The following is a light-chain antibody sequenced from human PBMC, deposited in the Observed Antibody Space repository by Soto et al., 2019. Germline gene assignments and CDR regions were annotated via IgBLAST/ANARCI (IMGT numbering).Light chain of an antibody. CDR3: QQYNTYSWT. J-gene: IGKJ2*02. CDR1: QSVSSW. Sequence: EIQMTQSPSTLSASVGDRVTITCRASQSVSSWLAWYQQKPGKAPKPLIYSASSLESGVPPRFSGSGSGTEFTLTISSLQPDDFATYYRQQYNTYSWTFGQGTKLEI. CDR2: SAS. V-gene: IGKV1-5*03.